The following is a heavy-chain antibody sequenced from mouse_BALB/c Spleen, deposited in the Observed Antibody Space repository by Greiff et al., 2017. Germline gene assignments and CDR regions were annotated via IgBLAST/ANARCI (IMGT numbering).Heavy chain of an antibody. Sequence: VQLQQSGAELVKPGASVKLSCTASGFNIKDTYMHWVKQRPEQGLEWIGRIDPANGNTKYDPKFQGKATITADTSSNTAYLQLSSLSSEDTAVYYCARQDYGYAMDYWGQGTSVTVSS. CDR2: IDPANGNT. J-gene: IGHJ4*01. V-gene: IGHV14-3*02. CDR1: GFNIKDTY. CDR3: ARQDYGYAMDY. D-gene: IGHD1-1*01.